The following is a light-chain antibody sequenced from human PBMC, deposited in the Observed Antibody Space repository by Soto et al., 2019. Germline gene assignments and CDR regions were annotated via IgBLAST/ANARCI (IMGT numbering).Light chain of an antibody. CDR1: RSDVGSSNL. CDR3: CPYAGSSAFPVV. CDR2: EGS. Sequence: QSPLTQPASVSGSPRQSSTISCTGTRSDVGSSNLVSWYQEHPGKAPKLVIYEGSRRPSGVSNPFSGAKSGNKSSLTISGLQAEDESDYHCCPYAGSSAFPVVFGGGTKLTVL. J-gene: IGLJ2*01. V-gene: IGLV2-23*03.